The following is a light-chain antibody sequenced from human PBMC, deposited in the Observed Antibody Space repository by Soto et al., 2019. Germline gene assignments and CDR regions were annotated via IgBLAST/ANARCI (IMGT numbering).Light chain of an antibody. CDR1: QSISSY. CDR2: AAS. J-gene: IGKJ1*01. Sequence: DIQMTQSPSSLSASVGDRVTITCRASQSISSYLNWYQQKPGKAPKLLIYAASSLQSGVPSRFSGSGSGTDFTLTISSLQPEDFATYYCQQRETFGQGPKVEIK. V-gene: IGKV1-39*01. CDR3: QQRET.